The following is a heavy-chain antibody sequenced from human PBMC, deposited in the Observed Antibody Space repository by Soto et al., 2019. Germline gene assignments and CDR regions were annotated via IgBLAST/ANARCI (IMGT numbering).Heavy chain of an antibody. J-gene: IGHJ3*02. Sequence: PSETLSLTCTVPGGSVNIGTYYWSWIRQPPGKGLEWIGYIYYSGSTNYNPSLKSRVTMSVDTSKNQFSLKLSSVTAADTAVYYCARRQSGYCSSTSCYDAFDIWGQGTMVTVSS. D-gene: IGHD2-2*01. CDR1: GGSVNIGTYY. V-gene: IGHV4-61*01. CDR2: IYYSGST. CDR3: ARRQSGYCSSTSCYDAFDI.